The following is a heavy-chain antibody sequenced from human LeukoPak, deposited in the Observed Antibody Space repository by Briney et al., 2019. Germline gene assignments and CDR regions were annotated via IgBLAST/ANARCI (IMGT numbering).Heavy chain of an antibody. CDR3: ARVVPAAYFDY. CDR2: IIPIFGTA. CDR1: GGTFSSYA. V-gene: IGHV1-69*06. J-gene: IGHJ4*02. Sequence: SVKVSCKASGGTFSSYAISWVRQAPGQGLEWMGGIIPIFGTANYAQKFQSRVTITADKSTSTAYMELSSLRSEDTAVYYCARVVPAAYFDYWGQGTLVTVSS. D-gene: IGHD2-2*01.